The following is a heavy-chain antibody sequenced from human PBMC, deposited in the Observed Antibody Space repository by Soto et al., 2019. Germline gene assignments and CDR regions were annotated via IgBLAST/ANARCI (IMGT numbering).Heavy chain of an antibody. D-gene: IGHD6-13*01. V-gene: IGHV4-59*08. Sequence: QVQLQESGPGLVKPSETLSLTCTVSGGSISSYYWSWIRQPPGKGLEWIGYIYYSGCTNYNPSLRSRVPIAVDPSANQFPLVLSSVPAADTAVYYCARRYSSAVDIGGQGTMVTVSS. CDR3: ARRYSSAVDI. J-gene: IGHJ3*02. CDR2: IYYSGCT. CDR1: GGSISSYY.